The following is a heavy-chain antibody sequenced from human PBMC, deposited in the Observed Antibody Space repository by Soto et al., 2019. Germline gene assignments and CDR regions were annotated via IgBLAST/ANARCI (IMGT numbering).Heavy chain of an antibody. Sequence: LRLSCVASGISFGSRAMSWVRQAPGEGLEWVSSITDNGGDTKSADSVRGRFTISRDNSKNTLYLQMNSLRAEDTAVYYCAKVPEVPDAIQVWGYYYYGMDVWGQGTTVTVSS. V-gene: IGHV3-23*01. CDR3: AKVPEVPDAIQVWGYYYYGMDV. J-gene: IGHJ6*02. CDR1: GISFGSRA. CDR2: ITDNGGDT. D-gene: IGHD2-2*02.